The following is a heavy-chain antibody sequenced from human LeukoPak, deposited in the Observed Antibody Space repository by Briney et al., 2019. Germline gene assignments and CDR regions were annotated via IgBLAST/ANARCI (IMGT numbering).Heavy chain of an antibody. CDR3: ARIRDSMITLGGVIAADAIDI. V-gene: IGHV1-18*01. CDR2: ISAYNGNT. J-gene: IGHJ3*02. Sequence: ASVKVSCKASGYTFTSYGISWVRQAPGQGLEWMGWISAYNGNTNYAQKLQGRVTMTTDTSTSTASMELRSLRCDDTAVYYCARIRDSMITLGGVIAADAIDIWSERTM. D-gene: IGHD3-16*02. CDR1: GYTFTSYG.